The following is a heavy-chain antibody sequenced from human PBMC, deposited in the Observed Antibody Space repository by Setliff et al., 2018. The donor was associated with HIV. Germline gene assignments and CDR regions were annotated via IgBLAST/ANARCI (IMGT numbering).Heavy chain of an antibody. D-gene: IGHD3-10*01. CDR3: ANLVIIKSYFDY. J-gene: IGHJ4*02. CDR1: GYTFTSFA. CDR2: INVGNGDT. Sequence: ASVKVSCKASGYTFTSFAMHWVRQAPGQRLEWMGWINVGNGDTKFSQKFQGRVTITRDISASTVYLDLSRLRSEDTAVYSCANLVIIKSYFDYWGQGTLVTVSS. V-gene: IGHV1-3*01.